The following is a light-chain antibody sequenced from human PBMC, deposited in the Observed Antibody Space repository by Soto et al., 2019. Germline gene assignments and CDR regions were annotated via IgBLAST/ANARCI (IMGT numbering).Light chain of an antibody. V-gene: IGKV3-11*01. CDR1: QSVSSY. CDR2: DAS. CDR3: QQRSNWPPIT. Sequence: EIVLTQSPATLSLSPGERATLYCRASQSVSSYLAWYQQKPGQAPRLLIYDASNRATGIPARFSGSGSGTDFTLTISSLEPEDFAVYYCQQRSNWPPITFGQGTKVDNK. J-gene: IGKJ1*01.